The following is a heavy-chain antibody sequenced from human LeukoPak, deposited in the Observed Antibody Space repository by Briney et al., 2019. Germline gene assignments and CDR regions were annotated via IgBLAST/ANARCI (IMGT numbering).Heavy chain of an antibody. D-gene: IGHD2-2*01. CDR2: IYHSGST. Sequence: SETLSLTCAVSGGSITSSNWWSWVRQPPGKGLEWIGEIYHSGSTNYNPSHKSRVTISVDKSKNQFSLKLSSVTAADTAVYYCARAGTGYCSSTSCYPRYGMDVWGQGTTVTVS. CDR3: ARAGTGYCSSTSCYPRYGMDV. J-gene: IGHJ6*02. V-gene: IGHV4-4*02. CDR1: GGSITSSNW.